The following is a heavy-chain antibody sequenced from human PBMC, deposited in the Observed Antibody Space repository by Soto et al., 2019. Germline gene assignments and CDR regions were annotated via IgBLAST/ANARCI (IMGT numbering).Heavy chain of an antibody. CDR1: GGSISSSSYY. J-gene: IGHJ5*02. V-gene: IGHV4-39*01. D-gene: IGHD2-2*01. CDR2: IKYRGST. CDR3: ARRLPAAMLSEWFDP. Sequence: QLQLQESGPGLVKPSETLSLTCTVSGGSISSSSYYWGWIRQPPGKGLEWIGSIKYRGSTYYNPSRKSRVTISVDTSKNQFSLKLSSVTAADTAVYYCARRLPAAMLSEWFDPWGQGTLVTVSS.